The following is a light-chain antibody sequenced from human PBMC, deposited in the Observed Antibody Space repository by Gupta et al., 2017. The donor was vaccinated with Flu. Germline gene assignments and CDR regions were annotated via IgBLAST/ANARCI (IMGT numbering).Light chain of an antibody. CDR3: RKYNSDFGFT. Sequence: DRVTIICRGGQEISNYLSVYQQQPGRVPTLLIYAASTLQSGVPSRFSGGGSGTNFTLTIISLLPDDVATSYCRKYNSDFGFTFGPGTKVDIK. J-gene: IGKJ3*01. CDR1: QEISNY. CDR2: AAS. V-gene: IGKV1-27*01.